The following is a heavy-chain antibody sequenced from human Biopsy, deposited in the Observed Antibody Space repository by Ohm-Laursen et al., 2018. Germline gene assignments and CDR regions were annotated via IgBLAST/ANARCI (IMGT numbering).Heavy chain of an antibody. CDR2: TSASGNHI. CDR1: GFTFSGFS. D-gene: IGHD2-8*01. V-gene: IGHV3-21*01. J-gene: IGHJ4*02. Sequence: SLRLSCAAPGFTFSGFSMNWVRQAPGKGLEWVSSTSASGNHIYYTDSVKGRFTVSRDNGKNSVYLQMNSLRVEDTAVYYCARDGEAKYCKHGVCPSDFWGQGTLVTVSS. CDR3: ARDGEAKYCKHGVCPSDF.